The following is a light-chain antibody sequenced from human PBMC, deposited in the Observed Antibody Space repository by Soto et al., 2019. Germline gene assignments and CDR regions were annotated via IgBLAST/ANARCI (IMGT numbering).Light chain of an antibody. V-gene: IGKV1-39*01. CDR2: TAS. J-gene: IGKJ1*01. Sequence: EIQMTQSPSSLSESPGDSVTLTCRTSQPISDYLNWYQQKPGKAPTLLIYTASNLQSGVPSRFSGSGSGTHFTLTISSLQPEDFATYYCQQPYNTPRTFGQGTKVDIK. CDR3: QQPYNTPRT. CDR1: QPISDY.